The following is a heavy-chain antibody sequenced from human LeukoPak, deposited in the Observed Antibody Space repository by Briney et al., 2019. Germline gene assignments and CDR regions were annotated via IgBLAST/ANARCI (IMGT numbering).Heavy chain of an antibody. D-gene: IGHD6-13*01. CDR1: GFTFSTYA. V-gene: IGHV3-23*01. CDR3: ARMPGTALEIDY. Sequence: GGSLRLSCAASGFTFSTYAISWVRQAPGKGLEWVSAISGSGGYTYHADSVKGRFTISRDNSKNTLYLQMNSLRAEDTAVYYCARMPGTALEIDYWGQGTLVTVSS. J-gene: IGHJ4*02. CDR2: ISGSGGYT.